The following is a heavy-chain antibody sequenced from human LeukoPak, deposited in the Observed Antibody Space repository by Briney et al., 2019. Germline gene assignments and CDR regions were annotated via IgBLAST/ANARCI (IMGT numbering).Heavy chain of an antibody. CDR1: GFTFSSYA. CDR3: ASPRGGYSYGAIDY. CDR2: ISYDGSNK. V-gene: IGHV3-30*01. J-gene: IGHJ4*02. Sequence: GRSLRLSCAASGFTFSSYAMHWVRQAPGKGLEWVAVISYDGSNKYYADSVKGRFTISRDNSKNTLYLQMNSLRAEDTAVYYCASPRGGYSYGAIDYWGQGTLVTVSS. D-gene: IGHD5-18*01.